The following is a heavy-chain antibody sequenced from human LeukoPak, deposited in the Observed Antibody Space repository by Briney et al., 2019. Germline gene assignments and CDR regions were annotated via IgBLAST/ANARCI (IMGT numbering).Heavy chain of an antibody. CDR2: ISGSGGST. Sequence: AGGSLRLSCAASGFTFSSYAMGWVRQAPGKGLEWVSAISGSGGSTYYADSVKGRFTISRDNSKNTLYLQMNSLRAEDTAVYYCAKVAVGGYDYFDYWGQGTLVTVSS. J-gene: IGHJ4*02. V-gene: IGHV3-23*01. CDR1: GFTFSSYA. CDR3: AKVAVGGYDYFDY. D-gene: IGHD5-12*01.